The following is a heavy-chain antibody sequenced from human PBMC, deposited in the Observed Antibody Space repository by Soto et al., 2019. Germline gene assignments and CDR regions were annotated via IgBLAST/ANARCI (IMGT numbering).Heavy chain of an antibody. D-gene: IGHD3-9*01. CDR1: GFTFSSYS. CDR2: ISSSSSYI. J-gene: IGHJ4*02. V-gene: IGHV3-21*01. CDR3: AREGDILTGDPYYFDY. Sequence: EVQLVESGGGLGKPGGCLRLSCAASGFTFSSYSMNWVRQAPGKGLEWVSSISSSSSYIYYADSVKGRFTISRDNAKKSLYVQMNSLRAEDTAVYYCAREGDILTGDPYYFDYWGQGPLVTVSS.